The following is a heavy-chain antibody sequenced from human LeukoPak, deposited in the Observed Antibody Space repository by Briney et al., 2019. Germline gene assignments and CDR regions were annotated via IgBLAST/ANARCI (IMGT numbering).Heavy chain of an antibody. CDR2: ISSSRSYI. D-gene: IGHD6-13*01. J-gene: IGHJ6*02. V-gene: IGHV3-21*01. Sequence: GGSLRLSCAASGFTFSSYSMNWVRQAPGKGLEWVSSISSSRSYIYYADSMKGRFTISRDNAKNSLYLQMNSLRAEDTAVYYCARARQQLYYYYGMDVWRQGTTVTVSS. CDR3: ARARQQLYYYYGMDV. CDR1: GFTFSSYS.